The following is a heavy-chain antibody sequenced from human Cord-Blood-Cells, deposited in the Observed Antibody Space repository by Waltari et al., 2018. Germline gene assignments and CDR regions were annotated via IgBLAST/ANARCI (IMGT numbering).Heavy chain of an antibody. Sequence: EVQLVESGGGLVQPGGSLRLLCAASGFPLSRSVITRFRQPPGKGLEWVANIKQDGSEKYCVDSVKGRFTISRDNAKNSLYLQMNSLRAEDTAVYYCARGTTTMVRGVFDYWGQGTLVTVSS. CDR2: IKQDGSEK. D-gene: IGHD3-10*01. V-gene: IGHV3-7*01. J-gene: IGHJ4*02. CDR3: ARGTTTMVRGVFDY. CDR1: GFPLSRSV.